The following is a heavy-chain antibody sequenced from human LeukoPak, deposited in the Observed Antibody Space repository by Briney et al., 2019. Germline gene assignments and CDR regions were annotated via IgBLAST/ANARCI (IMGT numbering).Heavy chain of an antibody. CDR2: ISSSSSYI. Sequence: PGGSLRLSCAASGFTFSSYSMNWVRQAPGKGLEWVSSISSSSSYIYYADSVKGRFTISRDNAKNSLYLQMNSLRAEDTAVYYCARDQISSGWYRGFDYWGQGTLVTVSS. J-gene: IGHJ4*02. V-gene: IGHV3-21*01. CDR1: GFTFSSYS. CDR3: ARDQISSGWYRGFDY. D-gene: IGHD6-19*01.